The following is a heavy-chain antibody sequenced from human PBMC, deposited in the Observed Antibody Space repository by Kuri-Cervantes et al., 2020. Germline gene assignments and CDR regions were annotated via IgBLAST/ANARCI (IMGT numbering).Heavy chain of an antibody. CDR1: GGSFSGYY. CDR3: ARGRDYYDSRGQELDY. CDR2: IYYSGST. J-gene: IGHJ4*02. D-gene: IGHD3-22*01. Sequence: ESLKISCAVYGGSFSGYYWSWIRQPPGKGLEWIGYIYYSGSTNYNPSLKSRVTISVDTSKNQFSLKLSSVTAADTAVYYCARGRDYYDSRGQELDYWGQGTLVTVSS. V-gene: IGHV4-59*12.